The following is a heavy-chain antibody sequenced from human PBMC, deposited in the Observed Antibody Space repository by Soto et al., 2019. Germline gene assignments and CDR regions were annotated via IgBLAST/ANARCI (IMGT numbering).Heavy chain of an antibody. CDR3: TSDRYPRFYHGSGSYPYY. J-gene: IGHJ4*02. Sequence: SVKVSCKVSGNTLSGLPMQWVRQARGQRLEWIGWIVVGSGNTNYAQKFQERVTITRDMSTSTAYMELSSLRSEDTAVYFCTSDRYPRFYHGSGSYPYYWGQGTPVTVSS. D-gene: IGHD3-10*01. CDR2: IVVGSGNT. V-gene: IGHV1-58*02. CDR1: GNTLSGLP.